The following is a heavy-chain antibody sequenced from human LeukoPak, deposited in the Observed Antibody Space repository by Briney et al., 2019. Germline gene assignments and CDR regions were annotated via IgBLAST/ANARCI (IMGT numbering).Heavy chain of an antibody. CDR3: ASLYGSGSYYPADY. D-gene: IGHD3-10*01. CDR1: GGSISSGAYC. CDR2: IYYSGST. V-gene: IGHV4-30-4*01. J-gene: IGHJ4*02. Sequence: SETLSLTCTVSGGSISSGAYCWSWIRQPPGKGLEWIGYIYYSGSTYYNPSLESRVTISPDPSKNQFYQKLSSVTAAVTAVYYCASLYGSGSYYPADYWGQGTLVTVSS.